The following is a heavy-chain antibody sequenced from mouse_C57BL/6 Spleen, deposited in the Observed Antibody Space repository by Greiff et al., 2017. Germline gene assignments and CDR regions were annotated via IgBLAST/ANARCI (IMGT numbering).Heavy chain of an antibody. J-gene: IGHJ4*01. V-gene: IGHV1-69*01. CDR2: IDPSDSYT. CDR3: ARFYYSNYLYAMDY. CDR1: GYTFTSYW. D-gene: IGHD2-5*01. Sequence: QVHVKQPGAELVMPGASVKLSCKASGYTFTSYWMHWVKQRPGQGLEWIGEIDPSDSYTNYNQKFKGKSKLTVDKSSSTAYMQLSSLTSEDSAVYYCARFYYSNYLYAMDYWGQGTSVTVSS.